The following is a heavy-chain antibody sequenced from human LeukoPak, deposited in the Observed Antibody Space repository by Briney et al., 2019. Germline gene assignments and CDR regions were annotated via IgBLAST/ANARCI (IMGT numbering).Heavy chain of an antibody. CDR3: ARDRGPNDAFDI. D-gene: IGHD3-10*01. V-gene: IGHV4-59*01. J-gene: IGHJ3*02. CDR1: GGSINSYY. Sequence: SETLSLTCTVSGGSINSYYWSWIRQPPGKGLEWIGYIYYSGSTNYNPSLKGRVTISVDTSKNQFSLKLSSVTAADTAVYYCARDRGPNDAFDIWGQGTMVTVSS. CDR2: IYYSGST.